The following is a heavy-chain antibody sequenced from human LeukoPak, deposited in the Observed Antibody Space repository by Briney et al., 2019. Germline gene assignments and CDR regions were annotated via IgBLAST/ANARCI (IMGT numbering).Heavy chain of an antibody. D-gene: IGHD3-3*01. CDR1: GFTFSSYT. Sequence: GGALRLSCAASGFTFSSYTMSWVRQAPGKGREWVSGISDSGEMRYYADSVKGGVTISRENTKNTLYLKMNTLRPEDTAVYYCANSYDFWRPFDPWGQGTLVTVSS. CDR3: ANSYDFWRPFDP. V-gene: IGHV3-23*01. CDR2: ISDSGEMR. J-gene: IGHJ5*02.